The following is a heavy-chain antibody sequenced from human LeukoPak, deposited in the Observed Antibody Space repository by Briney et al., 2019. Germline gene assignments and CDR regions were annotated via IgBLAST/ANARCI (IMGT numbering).Heavy chain of an antibody. CDR1: GFTFSTYS. V-gene: IGHV3-21*01. J-gene: IGHJ6*02. CDR2: ISSSSYI. CDR3: ARDRIDGMDV. Sequence: PWGSLRLSCAASGFTFSTYSMNWVRQAPGKRLEWVSSISSSSYIYYADSVKGRFTISRDNAKNSLYLQMNSLRAEDTAVYYCARDRIDGMDVWGQGTTVTVSS.